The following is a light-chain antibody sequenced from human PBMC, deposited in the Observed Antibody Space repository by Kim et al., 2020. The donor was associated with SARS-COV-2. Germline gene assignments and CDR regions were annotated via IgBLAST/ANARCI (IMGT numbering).Light chain of an antibody. CDR3: QQLNSYPYT. Sequence: SASMGDRVTVTCRASQDIFSYLAWYQQKPGKAPRLLIYDAYTLQRGVSSRFSGSGSGTDFTLTISSLQPEDFATYFCQQLNSYPYTFGQGTKLEI. J-gene: IGKJ2*01. V-gene: IGKV1-9*01. CDR1: QDIFSY. CDR2: DAY.